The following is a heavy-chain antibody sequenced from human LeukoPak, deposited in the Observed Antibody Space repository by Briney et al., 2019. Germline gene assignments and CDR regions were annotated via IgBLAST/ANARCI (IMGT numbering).Heavy chain of an antibody. D-gene: IGHD1-26*01. J-gene: IGHJ3*02. CDR2: INAGNGNT. Sequence: GASVKVSCKASGYTFTSYAMHWVRQAPGQRLEWMGWINAGNGNTKYAEAVQGRVTMTIDKSTTTVYMEMSRLKSEDTAVYFCARHTSGIYIPDGALEIWGQGTMVTVSS. CDR3: ARHTSGIYIPDGALEI. CDR1: GYTFTSYA. V-gene: IGHV1-3*03.